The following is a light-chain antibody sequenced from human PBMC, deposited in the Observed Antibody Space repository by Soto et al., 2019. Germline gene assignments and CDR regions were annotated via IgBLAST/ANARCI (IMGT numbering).Light chain of an antibody. CDR2: DAN. V-gene: IGLV2-14*03. Sequence: QSALTQPASVSGSPGQSITISCTGTSSDIGAYNFVSWYQQHPGKAPKLMLYDANIRPSGVSNRFSGSKSGNTASLTISGLQAEDEAYYYCTSWTTSTTMIFGGGTQLTVL. CDR1: SSDIGAYNF. J-gene: IGLJ2*01. CDR3: TSWTTSTTMI.